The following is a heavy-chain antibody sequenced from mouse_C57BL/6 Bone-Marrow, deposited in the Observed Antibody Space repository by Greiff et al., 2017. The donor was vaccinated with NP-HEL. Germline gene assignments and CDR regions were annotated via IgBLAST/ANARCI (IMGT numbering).Heavy chain of an antibody. V-gene: IGHV1-72*01. CDR2: IDPNSGGT. CDR1: GYTFTSYW. J-gene: IGHJ3*01. Sequence: QVQLQQPGAELVKPGASVKLSCTASGYTFTSYWMHWVKQRPGRGLEWIGRIDPNSGGTKYNEKFKSKATLTVDKPSSTAYMQSSSLTSEDSAVYDCARPGTWTWFAYWGQGTLVTVSA. CDR3: ARPGTWTWFAY. D-gene: IGHD4-1*01.